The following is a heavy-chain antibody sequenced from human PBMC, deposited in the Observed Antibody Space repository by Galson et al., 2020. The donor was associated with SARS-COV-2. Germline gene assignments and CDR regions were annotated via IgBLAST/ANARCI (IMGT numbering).Heavy chain of an antibody. J-gene: IGHJ5*02. CDR2: VYHRGPA. D-gene: IGHD3-10*01. V-gene: IGHV4-39*01. CDR1: GDSINTRRYY. CDR3: ARQSMKIVMVPTAAITGCFEP. Sequence: SETLSLTCTVSGDSINTRRYYWSWIRQSPGRGLEWIGNVYHRGPANYNPSLKSRATISMDTSMNQFSLRLTSVTAADTAVGYCARQSMKIVMVPTAAITGCFEPWGQGPLVTVSS.